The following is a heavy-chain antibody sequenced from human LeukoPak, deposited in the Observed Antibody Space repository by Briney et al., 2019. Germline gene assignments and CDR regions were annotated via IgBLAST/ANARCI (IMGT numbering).Heavy chain of an antibody. CDR2: ISSSGTTT. CDR3: AKKGYSHNWFSY. CDR1: GFTFSDFN. J-gene: IGHJ4*02. D-gene: IGHD1-1*01. V-gene: IGHV3-48*04. Sequence: GGSLRLSCAASGFTFSDFNMNWVRQAPGKGLEWIAYISSSGTTTLYADPVKGRFTISRDNAENSLSLQMNGLRPDDTAFYFCAKKGYSHNWFSYWGQGTLVTVSS.